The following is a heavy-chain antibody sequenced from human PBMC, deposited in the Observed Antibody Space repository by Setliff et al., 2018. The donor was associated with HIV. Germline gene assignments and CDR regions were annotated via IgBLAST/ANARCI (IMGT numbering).Heavy chain of an antibody. V-gene: IGHV1-2*04. CDR1: GYTFTDNY. CDR2: INSATGGP. Sequence: ASVKVSCKASGYTFTDNYIPRVRQAPGQGLEWMAWINSATGGPNYAQNFQGCVTVTTDTSINTVYMELSSLKSDDTSVYYCARDYLHVFDIWGQGTMVTVSS. J-gene: IGHJ3*02. CDR3: ARDYLHVFDI.